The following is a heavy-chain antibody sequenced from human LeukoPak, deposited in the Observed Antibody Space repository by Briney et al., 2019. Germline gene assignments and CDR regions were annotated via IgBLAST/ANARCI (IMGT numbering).Heavy chain of an antibody. Sequence: GGSLRLSCAASGFTFSSYGTHWVRQAPGKGLEWVAFIRYDGSNKYYADSVKGRFTISRDNSKNTLYLQMNSLRAEDTAVYYCAKGYSGYVGIDYWGQGTLVTVSS. CDR1: GFTFSSYG. V-gene: IGHV3-30*02. CDR3: AKGYSGYVGIDY. CDR2: IRYDGSNK. D-gene: IGHD5-12*01. J-gene: IGHJ4*02.